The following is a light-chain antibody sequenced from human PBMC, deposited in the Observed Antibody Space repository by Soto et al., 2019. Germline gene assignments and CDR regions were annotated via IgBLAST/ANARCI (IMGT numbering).Light chain of an antibody. CDR2: GAS. J-gene: IGKJ1*01. Sequence: EIVLTQSPGTLSLSPGERATLSCRASQSVSRSYLAWYQQKPGQAPRLLIYGASSRATGIPDRFSGSGSGTDLTLTISRLEPEDFAVYYCQRYGSSPPWTFGQGTKVEIK. CDR1: QSVSRSY. CDR3: QRYGSSPPWT. V-gene: IGKV3-20*01.